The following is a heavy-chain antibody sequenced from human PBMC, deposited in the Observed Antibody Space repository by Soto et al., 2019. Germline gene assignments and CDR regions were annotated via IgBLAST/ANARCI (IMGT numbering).Heavy chain of an antibody. D-gene: IGHD3-10*01. CDR2: IIPIFGTA. V-gene: IGHV1-69*06. CDR3: ARDRSSYYGSGSYYKRDYYYYGMDV. CDR1: GGTFSSYA. J-gene: IGHJ6*02. Sequence: SVKVSCKASGGTFSSYAISWVRQAPGQGLEWMGGIIPIFGTANYAQKFQGRVTITADKSTSTAYMELSSLRSEDTAVYYCARDRSSYYGSGSYYKRDYYYYGMDVWGQGTTVTVSS.